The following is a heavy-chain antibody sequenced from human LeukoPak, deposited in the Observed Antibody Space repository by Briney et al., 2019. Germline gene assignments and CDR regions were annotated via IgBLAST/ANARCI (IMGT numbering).Heavy chain of an antibody. D-gene: IGHD4-17*01. CDR1: GGSISSGGYY. V-gene: IGHV4-31*03. Sequence: PSQTLSLTCTVSGGSISSGGYYWSWIRQHPGKGLEWIGYIYYSGSTYYNPSLKSRVTISVDTSKNQLSLKLSSVTAADTAVYYCARDRRTTVQRGHYGMDVWGQGTTVTVSS. CDR3: ARDRRTTVQRGHYGMDV. J-gene: IGHJ6*02. CDR2: IYYSGST.